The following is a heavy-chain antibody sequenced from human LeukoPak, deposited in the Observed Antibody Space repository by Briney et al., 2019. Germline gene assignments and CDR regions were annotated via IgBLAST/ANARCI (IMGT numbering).Heavy chain of an antibody. J-gene: IGHJ3*02. D-gene: IGHD6-19*01. CDR1: GFTFSDYY. Sequence: PGGSLRLSCAASGFTFSDYYMSWIRQAPGKGLEWVSYISSSGSTIYYADSVKGRFTISRDNAKNSLYLQMNSLRAEDTAVYYCARDRQWSNDAFDIWGQGTMVTVSS. CDR3: ARDRQWSNDAFDI. V-gene: IGHV3-11*04. CDR2: ISSSGSTI.